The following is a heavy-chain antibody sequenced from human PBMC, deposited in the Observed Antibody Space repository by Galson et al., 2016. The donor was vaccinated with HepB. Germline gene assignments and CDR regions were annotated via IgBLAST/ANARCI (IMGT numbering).Heavy chain of an antibody. CDR3: AIPPGLLWGWFDP. CDR1: GGTFSSYA. V-gene: IGHV1-69*05. Sequence: SVKVSCKASGGTFSSYAISWVRQAPGQGLEWMGGIIPIFGTANYAQKFQGRVTITTDESTSTAYMELSSLRSEDTAVYYCAIPPGLLWGWFDPWGQGTLVTVSS. D-gene: IGHD2-2*01. J-gene: IGHJ5*02. CDR2: IIPIFGTA.